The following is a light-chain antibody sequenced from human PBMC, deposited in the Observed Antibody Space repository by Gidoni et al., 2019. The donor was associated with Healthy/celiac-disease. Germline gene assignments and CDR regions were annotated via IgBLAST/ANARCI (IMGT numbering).Light chain of an antibody. J-gene: IGKJ1*01. V-gene: IGKV1-39*01. CDR3: QQSYSTPQT. CDR1: QSISSY. CDR2: AAS. Sequence: DIQMTKSPSSLSASVGDRVTITCRASQSISSYLNWYQQKPGKAPKLLIYAASSLQSGVPSRFSGSGSWTDFTLTISSLQPVDFATYYFQQSYSTPQTFXQXTKVXIK.